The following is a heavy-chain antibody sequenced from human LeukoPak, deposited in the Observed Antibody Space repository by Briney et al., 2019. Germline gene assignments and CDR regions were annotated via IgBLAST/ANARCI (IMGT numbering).Heavy chain of an antibody. CDR3: ARDVVDTAMVTTPFDY. CDR1: GFTFSSYS. J-gene: IGHJ4*02. V-gene: IGHV3-21*01. Sequence: GGSLRLSCAASGFTFSSYSMNWVRQAPGKGLEWVSSISSSSSYIYYADSVKGRFTISRDNAKNSLYLQMNSLRAEDTAVYYCARDVVDTAMVTTPFDYWGQGTLVTVSS. D-gene: IGHD5-18*01. CDR2: ISSSSSYI.